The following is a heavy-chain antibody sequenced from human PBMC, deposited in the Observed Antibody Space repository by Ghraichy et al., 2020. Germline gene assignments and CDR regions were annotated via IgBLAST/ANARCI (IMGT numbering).Heavy chain of an antibody. J-gene: IGHJ4*02. CDR2: ICNSGGCT. CDR3: AKIGASSATLL. CDR1: GIPFSTYA. D-gene: IGHD6-6*01. V-gene: IGHV3-23*01. Sequence: GESLNISCAASGIPFSTYAMNWVRQAPGKGLEWVSAICNSGGCTFYADSVKGRFTISRDNSQNTLYLQMNSLRAEDTAVYYCAKIGASSATLLWGQGTLVTVSS.